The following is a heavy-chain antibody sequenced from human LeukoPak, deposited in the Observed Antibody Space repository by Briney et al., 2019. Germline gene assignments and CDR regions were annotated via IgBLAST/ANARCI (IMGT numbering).Heavy chain of an antibody. V-gene: IGHV3-30*02. D-gene: IGHD3-10*01. CDR1: GFTFSSYG. CDR2: IRYDGSNK. J-gene: IGHJ6*02. Sequence: GGSLRLSCAASGFTFSSYGMHWVRQAPGKGLEWVAFIRYDGSNKYYADSVKGRFTISRDNSKNTLYLQMNSLRAEDTAVYYCARIRVRGVTLLRYYYYYGMDVWGQGTTVTVSS. CDR3: ARIRVRGVTLLRYYYYYGMDV.